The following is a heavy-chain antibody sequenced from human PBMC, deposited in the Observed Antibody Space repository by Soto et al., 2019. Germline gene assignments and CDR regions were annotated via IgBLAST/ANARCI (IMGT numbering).Heavy chain of an antibody. D-gene: IGHD2-2*01. CDR2: INQDGSQQ. V-gene: IGHV3-7*03. CDR3: ARVRLSSSTHNWFDP. J-gene: IGHJ5*02. Sequence: GGSLRLSCVDSGFTFSNSWMSWVRQAPGKGPEWVANINQDGSQQYYVDSMKGRFTISRDNAKSSLYLQMNSLRADDTAVYYCARVRLSSSTHNWFDPWGQGTLVTVSS. CDR1: GFTFSNSW.